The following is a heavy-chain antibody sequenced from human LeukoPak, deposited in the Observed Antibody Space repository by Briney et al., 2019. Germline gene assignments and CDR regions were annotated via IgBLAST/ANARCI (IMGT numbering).Heavy chain of an antibody. Sequence: SETLSLTCTVSGGSISRGGYHWSWIRQPAGKGLEWIGRFFTSGTPNYNPSLKSRVTILVDTSRNQFSLKLNSVTAADTAVYYCTRGSIPDYWGQGILVTVSS. D-gene: IGHD2-21*01. CDR1: GGSISRGGYH. J-gene: IGHJ4*02. CDR2: FFTSGTP. V-gene: IGHV4-61*02. CDR3: TRGSIPDY.